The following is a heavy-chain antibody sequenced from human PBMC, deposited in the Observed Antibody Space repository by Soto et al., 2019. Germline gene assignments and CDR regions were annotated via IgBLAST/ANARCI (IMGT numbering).Heavy chain of an antibody. Sequence: SETLSLTCAVYGGSFSGYYWSWIRQPPGKGLEWIGEINHSGSTNYNPSLKSRVTISVDTSKNQFSLKLSSVTAADTAVHYCARESGYRYGYASYLYYGMDVWGQGTTVTVSS. CDR1: GGSFSGYY. CDR2: INHSGST. J-gene: IGHJ6*02. D-gene: IGHD5-18*01. V-gene: IGHV4-34*01. CDR3: ARESGYRYGYASYLYYGMDV.